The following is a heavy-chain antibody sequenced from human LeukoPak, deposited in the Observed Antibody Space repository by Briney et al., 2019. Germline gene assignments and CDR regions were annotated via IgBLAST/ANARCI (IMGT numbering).Heavy chain of an antibody. Sequence: SETLSLTCTVSGGSISSGGYYWNWIRQHPGKGLEWIGYIYYSGSTYYNPSLKSRVTISVDTSKNQFSLKLSSVTAADTAVYYCARDGGSSYGPFDYWGQGILVTVSS. V-gene: IGHV4-31*03. CDR2: IYYSGST. J-gene: IGHJ4*02. CDR1: GGSISSGGYY. CDR3: ARDGGSSYGPFDY. D-gene: IGHD5-18*01.